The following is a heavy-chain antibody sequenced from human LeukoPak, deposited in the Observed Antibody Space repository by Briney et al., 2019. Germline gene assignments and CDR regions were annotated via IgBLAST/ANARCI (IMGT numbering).Heavy chain of an antibody. CDR2: IYTSGGS. D-gene: IGHD2-15*01. CDR3: AGSISCYSYFDY. V-gene: IGHV4-4*07. CDR1: GCSISNYY. J-gene: IGHJ4*02. Sequence: SETLSLACTVSGCSISNYYWSWIRQPAGKGLEWIGLIYTSGGSNYNPSLKRRVTMSVDTYKTQVSLKLRSVTAAATAVSYCAGSISCYSYFDYWGQGTLVTVSS.